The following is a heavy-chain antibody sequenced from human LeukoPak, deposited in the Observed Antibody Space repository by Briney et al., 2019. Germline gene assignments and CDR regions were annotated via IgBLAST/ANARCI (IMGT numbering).Heavy chain of an antibody. CDR2: ISGTGGNT. Sequence: GGSLRLSCAASGFTFSNFAMSWVRQAPGKGLEWVSAISGTGGNTFYTDSVTRRFTISRDNSKHTLYVQMNSLRAEDTAVYYCAKTGGYYDTSDLYRPDVFDIWGQGTVVTVSS. D-gene: IGHD3-22*01. J-gene: IGHJ3*02. CDR3: AKTGGYYDTSDLYRPDVFDI. CDR1: GFTFSNFA. V-gene: IGHV3-23*01.